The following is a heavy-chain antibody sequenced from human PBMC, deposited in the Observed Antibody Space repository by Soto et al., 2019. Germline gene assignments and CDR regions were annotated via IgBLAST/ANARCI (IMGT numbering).Heavy chain of an antibody. D-gene: IGHD1-26*01. CDR3: AREVGATTGSWFDP. CDR2: IIPIFGTA. CDR1: GGTFSSYA. Sequence: ASVKVSCKASGGTFSSYAINWVRQAPGQGLEWMGGIIPIFGTANYAQKFQGRVTITADESTSTAYMELSSLRSEDTAVYYCAREVGATTGSWFDPWGQGTLVTVSS. J-gene: IGHJ5*02. V-gene: IGHV1-69*13.